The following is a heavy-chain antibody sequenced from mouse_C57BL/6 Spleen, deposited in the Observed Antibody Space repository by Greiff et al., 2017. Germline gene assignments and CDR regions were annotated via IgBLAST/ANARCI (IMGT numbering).Heavy chain of an antibody. J-gene: IGHJ4*01. CDR1: GYTFTSYW. Sequence: QVQLQQSGAELAKPGASVTLSCKASGYTFTSYWMHWVKQRPGQGLEWIGYINPSSGYTKYTQKFKDKDTLTADKSSSTAYMQRSSLTYEDSAVYYCAKDGMDYWGQGTSVTVSS. CDR3: AKDGMDY. CDR2: INPSSGYT. V-gene: IGHV1-7*01.